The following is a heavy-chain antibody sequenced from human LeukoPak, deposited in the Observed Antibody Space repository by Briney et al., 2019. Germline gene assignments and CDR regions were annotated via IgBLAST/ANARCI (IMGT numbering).Heavy chain of an antibody. V-gene: IGHV4-34*01. CDR3: ARAGNRYYYYMDV. CDR1: GGSFSGYY. J-gene: IGHJ6*03. Sequence: TSETLSLTCAVYGGSFSGYYWSWIRQPPGKGLEWIGEINHSGSTNYNPSLKSRVTISVDTSKNQFSLKLSSVTAADTAVYYCARAGNRYYYYMDVWGKGTTVTVSS. CDR2: INHSGST. D-gene: IGHD1-14*01.